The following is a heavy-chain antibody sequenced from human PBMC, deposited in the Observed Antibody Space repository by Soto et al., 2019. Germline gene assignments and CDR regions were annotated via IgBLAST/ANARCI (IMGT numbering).Heavy chain of an antibody. CDR3: AGGFRHDYYMDV. CDR1: GGTFSSYA. V-gene: IGHV1-69*04. D-gene: IGHD6-6*01. J-gene: IGHJ6*03. Sequence: QVQLVQSGAEVKKPGASVKVSCKASGGTFSSYAISWVRQAPGQGLEWLGRIIPILGIANYAQKFQGRVTITADKSTSPAYMEQSSLKSADAPVYCCAGGFRHDYYMDVWGKRTTVTVSS. CDR2: IIPILGIA.